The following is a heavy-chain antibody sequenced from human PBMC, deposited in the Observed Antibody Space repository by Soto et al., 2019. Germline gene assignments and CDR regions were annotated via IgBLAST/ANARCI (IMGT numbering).Heavy chain of an antibody. CDR2: IYSSGST. Sequence: PSETLSLTCTVSGGSVSSDTHYWSWIRQPPGKRLEWIGFIYSSGSTNYNPSLKSRVTMTTDTSTSTAYMELRSLRSDDTAVYYCARDGRGYSGYDYWGQGTLVTVSS. V-gene: IGHV4-61*01. J-gene: IGHJ4*02. CDR1: GGSVSSDTHY. CDR3: ARDGRGYSGYDY. D-gene: IGHD5-12*01.